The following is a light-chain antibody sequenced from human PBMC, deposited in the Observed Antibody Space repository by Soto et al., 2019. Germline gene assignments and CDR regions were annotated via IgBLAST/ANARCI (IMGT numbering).Light chain of an antibody. J-gene: IGLJ3*02. V-gene: IGLV2-11*01. CDR2: DVS. CDR3: CAYAGSSTWV. Sequence: QSALTQPRSVSGSPGQSVTIPCTGSSSDVGGHIHVSWYQQDPGKAPKLLIYDVSERPSGVPDRFSGSRSGNTASLTISGLQAEDEVDYYCCAYAGSSTWVFGGGTQLTVL. CDR1: SSDVGGHIH.